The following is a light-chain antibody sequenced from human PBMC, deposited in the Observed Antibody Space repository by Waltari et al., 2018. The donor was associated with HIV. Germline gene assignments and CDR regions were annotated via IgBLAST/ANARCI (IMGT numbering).Light chain of an antibody. J-gene: IGLJ3*02. V-gene: IGLV1-44*01. CDR2: SNN. CDR1: SSNIGSNT. CDR3: CSYTGSYTWV. Sequence: QSVVTQPPSASGTPGQRVTISCSGSSSNIGSNTVHWYQQLPGTAPKLLIYSNNQRPSGVPDRFSGSKSGNTASLTISGLQAEDEADYYCCSYTGSYTWVFGGGTELTVL.